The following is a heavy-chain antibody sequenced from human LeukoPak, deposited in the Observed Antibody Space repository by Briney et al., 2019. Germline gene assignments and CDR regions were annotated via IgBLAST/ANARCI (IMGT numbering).Heavy chain of an antibody. D-gene: IGHD3-3*02. Sequence: PGRSLRLSCAASGFTFSSYGMHWVRQAPGKGLEWVAVIWYDGSNKYYADSVKGRFTISRDNSKTTLYLQMNSLRAEDTAVYYCAREVLADFDIWGQGTMVTVSS. CDR1: GFTFSSYG. CDR3: AREVLADFDI. V-gene: IGHV3-33*01. J-gene: IGHJ3*02. CDR2: IWYDGSNK.